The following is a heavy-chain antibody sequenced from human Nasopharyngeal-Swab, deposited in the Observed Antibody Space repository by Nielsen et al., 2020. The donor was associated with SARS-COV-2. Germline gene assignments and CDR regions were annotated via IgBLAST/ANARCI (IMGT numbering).Heavy chain of an antibody. Sequence: GESLKISCAASGFTLSNYWIHWVRQTPGKGLLWVSRINTDASRPSYADSVKGRFTISRDNAKNTVYLQMNSLRGEGTAVYYCTRVDVHDAFDMWGQGTMVTVSS. CDR1: GFTLSNYW. D-gene: IGHD3-16*01. J-gene: IGHJ3*02. V-gene: IGHV3-74*01. CDR3: TRVDVHDAFDM. CDR2: INTDASRP.